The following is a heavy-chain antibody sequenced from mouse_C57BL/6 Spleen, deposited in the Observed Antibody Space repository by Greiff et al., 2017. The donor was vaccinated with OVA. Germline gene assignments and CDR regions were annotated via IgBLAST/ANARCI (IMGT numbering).Heavy chain of an antibody. CDR3: ASDYGSSYSLAY. CDR2: ISYDGSN. V-gene: IGHV3-6*01. CDR1: GYSITSGYY. Sequence: DVQLVESGPGLVKPSQSLSLTCSVTGYSITSGYYWNWIRQFPGNKLEWMGYISYDGSNNYNPSLKNRISITRDTSKNQFFLKLNSVTTEDTATYDCASDYGSSYSLAYWGQGTLVTVSA. D-gene: IGHD1-1*01. J-gene: IGHJ3*01.